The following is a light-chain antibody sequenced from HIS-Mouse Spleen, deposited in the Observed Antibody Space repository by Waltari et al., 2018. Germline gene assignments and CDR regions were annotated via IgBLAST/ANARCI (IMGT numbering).Light chain of an antibody. CDR2: GAS. Sequence: IVVTQSPATLSVSPGDRATLACRASQSVSSNLAWYQQKPGQAPRLLIYGASPRATGIPARFSGSGSGTEFTLTISSLQSEDFAVYYCQQYNNWTFTFGPGTKVDIK. V-gene: IGKV3-15*01. CDR1: QSVSSN. CDR3: QQYNNWTFT. J-gene: IGKJ3*01.